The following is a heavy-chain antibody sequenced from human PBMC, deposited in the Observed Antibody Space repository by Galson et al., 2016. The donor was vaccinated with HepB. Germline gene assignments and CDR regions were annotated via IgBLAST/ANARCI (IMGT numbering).Heavy chain of an antibody. CDR1: GFTFSSNG. D-gene: IGHD3-10*01. J-gene: IGHJ4*02. V-gene: IGHV3-30*18. Sequence: SLRLSCAASGFTFSSNGMHWVRQPPGKGLEWVAVLSNDESSKYYADSVKGRFTISRDNSINTLYLQMNSLRVEDTAVYYCAKGDVSGSGSPYFDFWGQGILVTVSS. CDR2: LSNDESSK. CDR3: AKGDVSGSGSPYFDF.